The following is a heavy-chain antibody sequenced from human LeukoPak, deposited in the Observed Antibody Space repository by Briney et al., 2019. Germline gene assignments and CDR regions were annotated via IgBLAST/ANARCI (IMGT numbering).Heavy chain of an antibody. D-gene: IGHD3-3*01. Sequence: GGSLRLSCAASGFTFSSYAMSWVRQAPGKGLEWVSAISGGSADYADSVKDRFSISIDNSKNTLYLQMNSLRAEDTAVYYCAKDRSSRYDFWSGSFSHYYYYYMDVWGKGTTVTVPS. V-gene: IGHV3-23*01. CDR3: AKDRSSRYDFWSGSFSHYYYYYMDV. J-gene: IGHJ6*03. CDR1: GFTFSSYA. CDR2: ISGGSA.